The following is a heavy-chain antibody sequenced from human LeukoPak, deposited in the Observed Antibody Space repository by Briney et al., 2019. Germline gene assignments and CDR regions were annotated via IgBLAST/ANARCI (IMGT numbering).Heavy chain of an antibody. Sequence: SGTLSLTCAVSGGSISSYYWSWIRQPAGKGLEWIGRIYTSGTTNYNPSLKSRVTMSVDTSKNQFSLNLNSVTAADTAVYYCAREGYCSGGSCYRGNIDYWGQGTLVTVSS. D-gene: IGHD2-15*01. CDR1: GGSISSYY. J-gene: IGHJ4*02. CDR3: AREGYCSGGSCYRGNIDY. V-gene: IGHV4-4*07. CDR2: IYTSGTT.